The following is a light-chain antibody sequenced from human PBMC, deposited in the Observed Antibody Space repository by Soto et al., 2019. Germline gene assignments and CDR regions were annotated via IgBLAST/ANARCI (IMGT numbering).Light chain of an antibody. V-gene: IGKV3-11*01. CDR1: QSVDSY. CDR3: QQRSNWPLT. Sequence: ESVLTQSPVTLSLSPGERATLSCRASQSVDSYLAWYQQKPVQAPRLLIYEASNRASGIPARFSGSGSGTDFTLTISSLEPEDFAVYYCQQRSNWPLTFGGGTKVDIK. CDR2: EAS. J-gene: IGKJ4*01.